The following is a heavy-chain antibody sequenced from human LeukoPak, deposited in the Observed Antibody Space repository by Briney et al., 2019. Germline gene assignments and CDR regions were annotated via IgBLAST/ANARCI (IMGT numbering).Heavy chain of an antibody. CDR1: LYTLTKYG. Sequence: GASPRVSSKPSLYTLTKYGASSVPQTPEQRLWWMGWIGTHTGNRNDVKKYQGRVTLTTETSTSTAYMELKSLRSDYTAVYYCTRDGDSGLSDGGIFHYWGQGTLVTVAS. CDR2: IGTHTGNR. J-gene: IGHJ4*02. V-gene: IGHV1-18*01. CDR3: TRDGDSGLSDGGIFHY. D-gene: IGHD3-16*01.